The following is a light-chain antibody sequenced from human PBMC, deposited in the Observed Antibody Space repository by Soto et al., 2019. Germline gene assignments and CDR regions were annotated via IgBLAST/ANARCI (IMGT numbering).Light chain of an antibody. V-gene: IGLV2-14*01. CDR3: SSYTSTSTPCV. J-gene: IGLJ1*01. CDR2: EVS. Sequence: QSALTQPASVSGSPGQSITISCTGTSSDVGGYNYVSWYQQHPGKAPKLIIYEVSHRPSGASNHFSGYKSGNTASLTISGLQAEDEADYYCSSYTSTSTPCVFATGTKVTVL. CDR1: SSDVGGYNY.